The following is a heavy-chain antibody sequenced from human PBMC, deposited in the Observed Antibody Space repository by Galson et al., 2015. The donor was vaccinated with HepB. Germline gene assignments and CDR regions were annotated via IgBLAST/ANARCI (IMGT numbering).Heavy chain of an antibody. CDR1: GFTFSSYS. D-gene: IGHD4-17*01. Sequence: SLRLSCAASGFTFSSYSMNWVRQAPGRGLEWVSSISSSSSYIYYADSVKGRFTISRDNAKNSLYLQMNSLRAEDTAVYYCSRGRGMTTVTTGFDYWGQGTLVTVSS. CDR2: ISSSSSYI. J-gene: IGHJ4*02. CDR3: SRGRGMTTVTTGFDY. V-gene: IGHV3-21*01.